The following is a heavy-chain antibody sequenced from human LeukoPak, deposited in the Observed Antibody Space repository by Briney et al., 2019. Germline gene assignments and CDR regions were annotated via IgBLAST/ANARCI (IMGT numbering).Heavy chain of an antibody. CDR3: ARRFCASTTCYADF. V-gene: IGHV4-4*02. J-gene: IGHJ4*02. Sequence: SETLSLTCTVSGGSISSSIRWSWVRQPPGKGLEWVGEIYHSGSTNYNPSLKSRVTISVDKSKNQFSLNLSSVTAADTAVYYCARRFCASTTCYADFWGQGTLVTVSS. CDR2: IYHSGST. CDR1: GGSISSSIR. D-gene: IGHD2-2*01.